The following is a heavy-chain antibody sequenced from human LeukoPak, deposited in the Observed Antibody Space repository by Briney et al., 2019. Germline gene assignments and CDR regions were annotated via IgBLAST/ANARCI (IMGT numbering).Heavy chain of an antibody. CDR2: VIPIFGTA. Sequence: SVKVSCKASGGTFSSYAISWVRQAPGQGLEWMGGVIPIFGTANYAQKFQGRVTITADESTSTAYMELSSLRSEDTAVYYCAAGPHCTNGVCYGAFDIWGQGTMVTVSS. CDR3: AAGPHCTNGVCYGAFDI. D-gene: IGHD2-8*01. J-gene: IGHJ3*02. CDR1: GGTFSSYA. V-gene: IGHV1-69*13.